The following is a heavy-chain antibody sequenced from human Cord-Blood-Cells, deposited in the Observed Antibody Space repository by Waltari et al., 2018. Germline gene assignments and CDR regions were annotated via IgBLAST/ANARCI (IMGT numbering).Heavy chain of an antibody. CDR1: GFTFSSYE. CDR2: ISSSGSTI. V-gene: IGHV3-48*03. D-gene: IGHD3-3*01. J-gene: IGHJ4*02. CDR3: ARDDFWSGYFP. Sequence: QLLESGGGLVQPGGSLRLSCAASGFTFSSYEMNCVRQAPGKGLEWVSYISSSGSTIYYADSVKGRFTISRDNAKNSLYLQMNSLRAEDTAVYYCARDDFWSGYFPWGQGTLVTVSS.